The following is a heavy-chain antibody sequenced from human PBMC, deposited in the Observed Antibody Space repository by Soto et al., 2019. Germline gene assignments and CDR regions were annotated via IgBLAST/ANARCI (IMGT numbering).Heavy chain of an antibody. Sequence: GGSLRLSCAASGFTFSDYYMIWIRQAPGKGLEWVSYISSSGSTIYYADSVKGRFTISRDNAKNSLYLQMNSLRAEDTAVYYCARHLAGFRGGTDAFDIRGQGTMVTVSS. CDR2: ISSSGSTI. CDR3: ARHLAGFRGGTDAFDI. J-gene: IGHJ3*02. CDR1: GFTFSDYY. D-gene: IGHD3-3*01. V-gene: IGHV3-11*01.